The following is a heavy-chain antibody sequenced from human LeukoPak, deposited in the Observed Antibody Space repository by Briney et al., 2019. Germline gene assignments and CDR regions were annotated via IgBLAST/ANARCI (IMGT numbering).Heavy chain of an antibody. Sequence: GGSLRLSCAASGFTFSGYYMSWIRQAPGKGLEWVSCIGSSSSGYTNYADSVKGRFTISRDNAKNSLYLQMDGLRAEDTAVYYCARGLPTLFRWGQGTLVTVSS. CDR2: IGSSSSGYT. D-gene: IGHD2-21*01. V-gene: IGHV3-11*05. CDR1: GFTFSGYY. J-gene: IGHJ4*02. CDR3: ARGLPTLFR.